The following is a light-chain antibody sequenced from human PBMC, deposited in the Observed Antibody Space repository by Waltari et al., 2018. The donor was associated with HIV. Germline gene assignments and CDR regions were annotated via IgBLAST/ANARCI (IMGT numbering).Light chain of an antibody. V-gene: IGLV6-57*01. J-gene: IGLJ2*01. CDR1: SGSIASSY. Sequence: NFMLTQPHSVSESPGKTVTISCTRSSGSIASSYVQWYQKRPGSSHTTVTLEDYQRPSGFPDRFSGSIDSSSNSASLSIAGLKTDDEADYYCQSYDTNNVIFGGGTKLTVL. CDR3: QSYDTNNVI. CDR2: EDY.